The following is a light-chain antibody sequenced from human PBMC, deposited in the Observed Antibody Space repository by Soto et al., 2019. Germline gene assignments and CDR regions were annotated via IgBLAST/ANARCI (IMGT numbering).Light chain of an antibody. Sequence: EIVVTQSPATLSVSPGERATLSCRASQSVSSNLAWYQQKPGQAPRLLIYGASTRATGIPARFSGSGSGTEFTLTISSLQSEAFAVYYCQQYNNWPPTWTFGQGTKVDIK. J-gene: IGKJ1*01. CDR1: QSVSSN. V-gene: IGKV3-15*01. CDR3: QQYNNWPPTWT. CDR2: GAS.